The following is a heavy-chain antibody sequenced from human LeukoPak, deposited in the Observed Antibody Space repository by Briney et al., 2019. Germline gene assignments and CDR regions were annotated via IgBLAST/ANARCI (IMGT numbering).Heavy chain of an antibody. V-gene: IGHV3-74*01. D-gene: IGHD2-15*01. CDR3: ARGGGIVVVVAATTNWFDP. CDR1: GFTFSSYW. CDR2: INSGGSST. Sequence: GGSLRLSCAASGFTFSSYWMHWVRQAPGKGLVWVSRINSGGSSTNYADSVKGRFTISRDNSKNTLYLQMNSLRAEDTAVYYCARGGGIVVVVAATTNWFDPWGQGTLVTVSS. J-gene: IGHJ5*02.